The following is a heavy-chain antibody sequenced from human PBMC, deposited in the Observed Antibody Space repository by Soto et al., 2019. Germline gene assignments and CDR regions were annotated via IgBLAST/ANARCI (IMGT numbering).Heavy chain of an antibody. V-gene: IGHV4-59*01. D-gene: IGHD1-1*01. Sequence: QVQLQESGPGLVKPSETLSLTCTVSGGSISSYYWSWIRQPPGKGLEWIGYIYYSGSTNYIPSLKSRVTISVDTSKNQFSLKLSSVTAADTAVYYCARGQRSDYYYYYYMDVWGKGTTVTVSS. J-gene: IGHJ6*03. CDR1: GGSISSYY. CDR2: IYYSGST. CDR3: ARGQRSDYYYYYYMDV.